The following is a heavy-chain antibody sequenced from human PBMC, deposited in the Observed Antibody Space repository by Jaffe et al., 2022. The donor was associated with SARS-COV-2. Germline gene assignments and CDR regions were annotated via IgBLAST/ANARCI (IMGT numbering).Heavy chain of an antibody. V-gene: IGHV1-8*01. CDR3: ARGPLRVVPAAMKGNWFDP. CDR1: GYTFTSYD. Sequence: QVQLVQSGAEVKKPGASVKVSCKASGYTFTSYDINWVRQATGQGLEWMGWMNPNSGNTGYAQKFQGRVTMTRNTSISTAYMELSSLRSEDTAVYYCARGPLRVVPAAMKGNWFDPWGQGTLVTVSS. D-gene: IGHD2-2*01. CDR2: MNPNSGNT. J-gene: IGHJ5*02.